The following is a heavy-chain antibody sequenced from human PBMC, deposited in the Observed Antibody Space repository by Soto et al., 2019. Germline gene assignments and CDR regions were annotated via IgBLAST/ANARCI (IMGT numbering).Heavy chain of an antibody. Sequence: GASVKVSCKASGYTFSDYYIHWVRQAPGQGLEWMGWINPKSGVTDYAQKFQDWVTMTRDTSISTAYMDLSRLRSDDTAVYYCAKGGPFYEILTGGSFEIWGQGTMVTVSS. CDR2: INPKSGVT. V-gene: IGHV1-2*04. CDR3: AKGGPFYEILTGGSFEI. J-gene: IGHJ3*02. CDR1: GYTFSDYY. D-gene: IGHD3-9*01.